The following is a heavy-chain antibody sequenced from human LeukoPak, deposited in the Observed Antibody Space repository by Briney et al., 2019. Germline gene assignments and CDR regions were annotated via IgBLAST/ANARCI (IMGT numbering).Heavy chain of an antibody. CDR2: ISYSGSPI. CDR1: GFTFSDYY. V-gene: IGHV3-11*01. D-gene: IGHD3-10*01. J-gene: IGHJ4*02. Sequence: PGGSLRLSCAASGFTFSDYYMSWIRQAPGKGLEWVSYISYSGSPITYADSVKGRFTISGDNAKNSLYLQTNSLRAEDTAVYYCARGGGRWFGELWVDYWGQGTLVTVSS. CDR3: ARGGGRWFGELWVDY.